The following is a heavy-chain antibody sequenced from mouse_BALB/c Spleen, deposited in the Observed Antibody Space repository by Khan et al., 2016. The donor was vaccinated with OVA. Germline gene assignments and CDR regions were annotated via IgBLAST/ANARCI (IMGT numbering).Heavy chain of an antibody. CDR2: INPDRSTI. Sequence: EVQLVESGGGLVQPGGSLKLSCAASGFDFSSYWMSWVRQAPGKGLEWIGEINPDRSTINYTPSLKDKFIISGDNAKHTLFLKIRKVGAEATAVYYCESGLGRYYYAMDYWGQGTSVTVSS. J-gene: IGHJ4*01. V-gene: IGHV4-1*02. D-gene: IGHD2-2*01. CDR1: GFDFSSYW. CDR3: ESGLGRYYYAMDY.